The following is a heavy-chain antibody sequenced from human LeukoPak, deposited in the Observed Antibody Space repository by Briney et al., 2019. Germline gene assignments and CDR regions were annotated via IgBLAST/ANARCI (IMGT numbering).Heavy chain of an antibody. CDR2: ISSSGSTI. CDR3: AREGGANWFDP. CDR1: GFTFSSYE. V-gene: IGHV3-48*03. J-gene: IGHJ5*02. Sequence: GGSLRLSCAASGFTFSSYEMNWVRQAPGKGLEWVSYISSSGSTIYYADSVKGRFTISRDNAKNSLYLQMNSLRAEDTAVYYCAREGGANWFDPWGQGTLVTVSS. D-gene: IGHD1-26*01.